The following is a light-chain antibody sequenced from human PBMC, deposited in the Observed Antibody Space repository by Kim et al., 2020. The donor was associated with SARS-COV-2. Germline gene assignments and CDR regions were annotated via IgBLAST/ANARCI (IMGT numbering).Light chain of an antibody. CDR3: QQYNDWHPVT. J-gene: IGKJ5*01. CDR2: GAS. Sequence: GERANLSCRASQSVKTNVAWYQQNPGQAPRLLMSGASTRAKGVPARFSGSGSGTEFTITTSSLQSEDIAVYYCQQYNDWHPVTFGQGTRLEIK. V-gene: IGKV3-15*01. CDR1: QSVKTN.